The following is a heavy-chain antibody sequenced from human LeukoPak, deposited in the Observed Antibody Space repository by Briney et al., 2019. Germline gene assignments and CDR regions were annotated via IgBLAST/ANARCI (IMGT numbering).Heavy chain of an antibody. CDR3: ATQQLDKDRYGDY. Sequence: LKISCKGSGYSFTSYWIGWVRQMPGKGLEWMGIIYPGDSDTRYSPSFQGQVTISADKSISTAYLQWSSLKASDTAMYYCATQQLDKDRYGDYWGQGTLVTVSS. J-gene: IGHJ4*02. D-gene: IGHD1-1*01. V-gene: IGHV5-51*01. CDR2: IYPGDSDT. CDR1: GYSFTSYW.